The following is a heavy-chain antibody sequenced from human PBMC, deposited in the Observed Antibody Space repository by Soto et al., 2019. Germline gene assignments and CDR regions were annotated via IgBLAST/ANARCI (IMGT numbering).Heavy chain of an antibody. CDR3: ARAVFWTGYVYAFDI. CDR2: INPNSGGT. Sequence: ASVKVSCKASGYTLTGYYMHWVRQAPGQGLEWMGWINPNSGGTNYAQKFQGRVTMTRDTSISTAYMELSRLRSDDTAVYYCARAVFWTGYVYAFDIWGQGTMVTVSS. CDR1: GYTLTGYY. D-gene: IGHD3-3*01. V-gene: IGHV1-2*02. J-gene: IGHJ3*02.